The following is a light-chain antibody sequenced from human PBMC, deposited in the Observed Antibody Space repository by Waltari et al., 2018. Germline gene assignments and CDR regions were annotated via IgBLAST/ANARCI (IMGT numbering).Light chain of an antibody. CDR2: AAS. V-gene: IGKV1-39*01. Sequence: DIQMTQSPSSLSASVGDRVTITCRASRSINIYLNWYQQKVGKAPKLLIYAASTLQSGVPSRFSGSGSGTDFTLTISSLQPEDFATYYCQQHYDAPPYTFGQGTKHEIK. J-gene: IGKJ2*01. CDR1: RSINIY. CDR3: QQHYDAPPYT.